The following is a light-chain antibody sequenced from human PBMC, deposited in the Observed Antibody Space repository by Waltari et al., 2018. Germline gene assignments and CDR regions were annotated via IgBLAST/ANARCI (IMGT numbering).Light chain of an antibody. CDR3: QQTYKSPPT. V-gene: IGKV1-39*01. J-gene: IGKJ3*01. CDR1: HYIANF. Sequence: DVLVTQSPSSLSASDGDRVTITCRASHYIANFLNWYQHMPGKAPRLLIHDASTLQPGVSPRFCGSTSGTDFILTIDNLHPEDFATYYCQQTYKSPPTFGPGTKVDV. CDR2: DAS.